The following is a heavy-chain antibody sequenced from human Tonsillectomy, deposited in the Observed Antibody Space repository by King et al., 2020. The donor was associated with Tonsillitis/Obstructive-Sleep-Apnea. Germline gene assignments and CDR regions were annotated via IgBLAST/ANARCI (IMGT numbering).Heavy chain of an antibody. CDR2: IKQDGSEK. CDR1: GFTSSSYW. Sequence: QLVQSGGGLVQPGGSLRLSCAASGFTSSSYWMSWVRQAPGKGLEWVANIKQDGSEKYYVDSVKGRFTISRDNAKNSLYLQMNSPRAEDTAVYYCARAVGGYCSSTSCYGYFDYWGQGTLVTVSS. CDR3: ARAVGGYCSSTSCYGYFDY. V-gene: IGHV3-7*01. J-gene: IGHJ4*02. D-gene: IGHD2-2*01.